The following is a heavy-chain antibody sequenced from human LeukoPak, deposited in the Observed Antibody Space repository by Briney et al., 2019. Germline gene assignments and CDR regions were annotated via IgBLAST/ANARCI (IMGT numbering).Heavy chain of an antibody. V-gene: IGHV4-39*01. CDR2: IYYSGST. Sequence: SEALSLTCTVSGGSISSSSYYWGWIRQPPGKGLEWMGSIYYSGSTYYNPSLKSRVTLSVDTSKNQFSLKLTSVTAADTAVYYCARGVWIYSYWGQGTLVTVSS. CDR1: GGSISSSSYY. D-gene: IGHD5-12*01. CDR3: ARGVWIYSY. J-gene: IGHJ4*02.